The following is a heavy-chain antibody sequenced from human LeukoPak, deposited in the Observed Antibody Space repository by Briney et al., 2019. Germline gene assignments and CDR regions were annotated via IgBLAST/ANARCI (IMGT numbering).Heavy chain of an antibody. Sequence: ASVKVSCKASGYTFTSYYMHWVRQAPGQGLEWMGIINPSGGSTSYAQKFQGRVTMTRDTSTSTVYTELSSLRSEDTAVYYCARVVYYYDSSGYYQGGYYFDYWGQGTLVTVSS. V-gene: IGHV1-46*01. CDR2: INPSGGST. D-gene: IGHD3-22*01. CDR1: GYTFTSYY. CDR3: ARVVYYYDSSGYYQGGYYFDY. J-gene: IGHJ4*02.